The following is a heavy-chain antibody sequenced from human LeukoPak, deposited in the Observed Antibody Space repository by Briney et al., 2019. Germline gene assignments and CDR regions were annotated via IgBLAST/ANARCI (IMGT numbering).Heavy chain of an antibody. CDR2: ISSSDNTI. CDR3: ARGVYTRLGGRHSYYYMDV. J-gene: IGHJ6*03. D-gene: IGHD3-16*01. V-gene: IGHV3-48*04. Sequence: GGSLRLSCVASGFTFSSRDWMTWVRQAPGKGLEWVSYISSSDNTIYYADSVKGRFTISRDNDKNSLYLQMNSLRAEDTAVYYCARGVYTRLGGRHSYYYMDVWGKGTTVTVSS. CDR1: GFTFSSRDW.